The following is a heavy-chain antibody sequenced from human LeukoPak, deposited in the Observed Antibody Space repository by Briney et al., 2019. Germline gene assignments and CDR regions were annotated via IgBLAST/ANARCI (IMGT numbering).Heavy chain of an antibody. V-gene: IGHV3-23*01. D-gene: IGHD3-22*01. Sequence: GGSLRLSCAASGFTFSIYAMSWVRQAPGKGLEWVSSITSRVGGTFYTDPVKGRFTISRDNSKNMLYLQMNSLRAEDTAIYYCAKDRPNYYESNGDYYRRNGDSWGQGTLVTVSS. CDR2: ITSRVGGT. CDR3: AKDRPNYYESNGDYYRRNGDS. J-gene: IGHJ5*01. CDR1: GFTFSIYA.